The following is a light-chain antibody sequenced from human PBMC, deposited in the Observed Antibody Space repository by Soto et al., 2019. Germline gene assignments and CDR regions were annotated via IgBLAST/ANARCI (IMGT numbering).Light chain of an antibody. Sequence: QSVLTQPRSVSGSPGQSVTISCTGTSSDVGGYNYVSWCQQHPGKAPKLIIYDVSKRPSGVPDRFSGSKSGNTASLTISGLQAEDEADYYCCSYAGSYTWVFGGGTKLTVL. CDR1: SSDVGGYNY. CDR3: CSYAGSYTWV. V-gene: IGLV2-11*01. J-gene: IGLJ3*02. CDR2: DVS.